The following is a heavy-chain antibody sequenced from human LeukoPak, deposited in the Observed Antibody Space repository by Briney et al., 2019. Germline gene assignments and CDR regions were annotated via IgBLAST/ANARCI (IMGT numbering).Heavy chain of an antibody. Sequence: ASVKVSSKASGYTFTSYDINWVRQATGQGLEWMGWMNPNSGNTGYAQKFQGRVTMTRNTSISTAYMELSSLRSEDTAVYYCARGRYGDIVVVPAAILRDNWFDPWGQGTLVTVSS. J-gene: IGHJ5*02. CDR1: GYTFTSYD. D-gene: IGHD2-2*01. V-gene: IGHV1-8*01. CDR2: MNPNSGNT. CDR3: ARGRYGDIVVVPAAILRDNWFDP.